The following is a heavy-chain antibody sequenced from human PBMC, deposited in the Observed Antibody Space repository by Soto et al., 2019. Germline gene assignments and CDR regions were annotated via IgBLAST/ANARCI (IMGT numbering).Heavy chain of an antibody. CDR3: ATESGSTYGYFDH. CDR1: GGSISSYY. Sequence: SDTLSLTCTVSGGSISSYYWSWIRQPAGKGLEWIGRIYTSGSTGYNPSLKTRLSMSVDRSKNQFTLRLTSVTAADTAVYFCATESGSTYGYFDHWGQGTQVTVSS. J-gene: IGHJ4*02. CDR2: IYTSGST. V-gene: IGHV4-4*07. D-gene: IGHD5-18*01.